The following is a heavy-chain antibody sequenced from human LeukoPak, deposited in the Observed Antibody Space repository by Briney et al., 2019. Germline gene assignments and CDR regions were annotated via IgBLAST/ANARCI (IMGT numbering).Heavy chain of an antibody. CDR1: GFSLSTSGVG. J-gene: IGHJ5*02. V-gene: IGHV2-5*01. CDR3: AHRRVAVAGMEAPVGWFDP. CDR2: IYWNDDK. Sequence: SGPTLVKPTQTLTLTCTFSGFSLSTSGVGVGWIRQPPGKALEWLALIYWNDDKRYSPSLKSRLTITKDTSKNQVVLTMTNMDPVDTATYYCAHRRVAVAGMEAPVGWFDPWGQGTLVTVSS. D-gene: IGHD6-19*01.